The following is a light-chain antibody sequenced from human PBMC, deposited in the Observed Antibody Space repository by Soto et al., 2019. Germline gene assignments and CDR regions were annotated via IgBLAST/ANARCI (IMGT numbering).Light chain of an antibody. CDR1: QSVSSSY. J-gene: IGKJ1*01. V-gene: IGKV3-20*01. CDR2: GAS. Sequence: EIVLTQSPGTLSLCPGERATLSCRASQSVSSSYLAWYQQKPGQAPRLLIYGASSRATGIPDRFSGSGSGTDFTLTISRLEPEDFAVDYCQQYGSSPTWTFGQGTKVDIK. CDR3: QQYGSSPTWT.